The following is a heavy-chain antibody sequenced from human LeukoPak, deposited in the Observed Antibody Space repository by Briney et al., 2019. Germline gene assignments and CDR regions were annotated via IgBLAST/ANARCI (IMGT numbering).Heavy chain of an antibody. CDR1: GGTFSSYA. CDR3: ARGLPRARPIQD. CDR2: IIPIFGTA. J-gene: IGHJ4*02. D-gene: IGHD6-6*01. V-gene: IGHV1-69*01. Sequence: SVKVSCKASGGTFSSYAISWVRQAPGQGLEWMGGIIPIFGTANYAQKFQGRVTITADESTSTAYMELSSLRSDDTAVYYCARGLPRARPIQDWGQGTLVTVSS.